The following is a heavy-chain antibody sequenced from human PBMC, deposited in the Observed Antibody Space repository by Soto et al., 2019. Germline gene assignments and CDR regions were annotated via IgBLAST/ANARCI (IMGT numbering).Heavy chain of an antibody. J-gene: IGHJ6*03. CDR1: GFTFSNYE. D-gene: IGHD6-13*01. CDR2: ISNNGANT. Sequence: EAQLVESGGGLIQPGGSLRLSCAASGFTFSNYEMHWVRQAPGKGLEYVSGISNNGANTDYAKSVKGRFTISRDNSENTLYLQMGSLRAEDMALYYCARRVYGSRWPNVYMDVWGKGTTVTVSS. V-gene: IGHV3-64*01. CDR3: ARRVYGSRWPNVYMDV.